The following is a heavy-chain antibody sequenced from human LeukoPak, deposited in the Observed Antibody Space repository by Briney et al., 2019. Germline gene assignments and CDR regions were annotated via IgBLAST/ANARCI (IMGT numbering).Heavy chain of an antibody. CDR3: ARYRGDYYHFFDY. D-gene: IGHD3-22*01. V-gene: IGHV3-7*01. CDR1: GFSMSVYW. J-gene: IGHJ4*02. CDR2: IKQDGSER. Sequence: GGSLRLSCEASGFSMSVYWISWVRQAPGKGLEWVGNIKQDGSERNYVDSVKGRFTISRDNAKKSLYLQMNSLRDEAAAVYYCARYRGDYYHFFDYWGQGPLVSVSS.